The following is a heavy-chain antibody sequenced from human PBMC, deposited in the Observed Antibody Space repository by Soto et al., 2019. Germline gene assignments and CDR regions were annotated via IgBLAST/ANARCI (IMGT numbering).Heavy chain of an antibody. Sequence: ASVKVSCKASGYTFTSYYMHWVRQAPGQGLEWMGIINPSGGSTSYAQKFQGRVTMTRNTSISTAYMELSSLRSEDTAVYYCARLELELDYWWFDPWGQGTRVTVSS. D-gene: IGHD1-7*01. CDR1: GYTFTSYY. V-gene: IGHV1-46*01. CDR2: INPSGGST. CDR3: ARLELELDYWWFDP. J-gene: IGHJ5*02.